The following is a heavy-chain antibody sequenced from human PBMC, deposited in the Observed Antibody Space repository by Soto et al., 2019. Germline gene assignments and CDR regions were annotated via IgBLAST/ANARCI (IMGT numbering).Heavy chain of an antibody. Sequence: QVQLVESGGGLVKPGGSLRLSCAASGFTFSDYYMSWIRQAPGKGLEWVSYISSSSSYTNYADSVKGRFTISRDNAKKSLYLQMNSLRAEDTAVYYCARDSAYYDFWSGSTARDYYYYGMDVWGQGTTVTVSS. J-gene: IGHJ6*02. V-gene: IGHV3-11*06. CDR1: GFTFSDYY. CDR2: ISSSSSYT. D-gene: IGHD3-3*01. CDR3: ARDSAYYDFWSGSTARDYYYYGMDV.